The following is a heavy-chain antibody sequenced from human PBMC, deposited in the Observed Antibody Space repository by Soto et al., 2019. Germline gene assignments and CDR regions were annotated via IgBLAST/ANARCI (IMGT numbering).Heavy chain of an antibody. Sequence: PSETLSLTYTVSGGSVSSGSYYWSWIRQRPGKGLEWIGYIYYSGSTNYNPSLKSRVTISVDTSKNQFSRKLSSVTAADTAVHYCARYGNDFWSGYYTGFDPWGQGTLVTVSS. V-gene: IGHV4-61*01. D-gene: IGHD3-3*01. CDR1: GGSVSSGSYY. CDR3: ARYGNDFWSGYYTGFDP. J-gene: IGHJ5*02. CDR2: IYYSGST.